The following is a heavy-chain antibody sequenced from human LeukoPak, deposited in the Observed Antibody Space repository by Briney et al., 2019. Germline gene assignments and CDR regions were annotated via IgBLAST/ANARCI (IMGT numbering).Heavy chain of an antibody. D-gene: IGHD5-18*01. Sequence: PSETLSLTCTVSGGSISSGGYYWSWIRQHPGKGLEWIGYIYYSGSTYYNPSLNSRVTISVGTSKNHFSLKLSSVTAADTAVYYCARDRFVDTGGIDYWGQGTLVTVSS. CDR1: GGSISSGGYY. CDR2: IYYSGST. V-gene: IGHV4-31*03. J-gene: IGHJ4*02. CDR3: ARDRFVDTGGIDY.